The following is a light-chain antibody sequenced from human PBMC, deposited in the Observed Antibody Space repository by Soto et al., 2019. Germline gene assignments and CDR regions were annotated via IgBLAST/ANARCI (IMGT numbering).Light chain of an antibody. CDR3: SSYSSRSTLLV. V-gene: IGLV2-14*03. CDR1: SSDIGGYSY. J-gene: IGLJ2*01. CDR2: DVN. Sequence: QSALTQPASVSASPGQSITISCIGTSSDIGGYSYVSWYQQHPGKAPKLLIRDVNYRPSGISARFSGSKSGSTASLTISGLQTEDEADYYCSSYSSRSTLLVFGGGTKVTVL.